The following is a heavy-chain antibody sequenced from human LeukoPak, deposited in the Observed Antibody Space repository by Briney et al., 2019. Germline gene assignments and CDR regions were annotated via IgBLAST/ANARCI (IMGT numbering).Heavy chain of an antibody. D-gene: IGHD5/OR15-5a*01. J-gene: IGHJ6*03. V-gene: IGHV4-59*01. CDR3: ARANPSTFVYYMDV. CDR1: GGSISSYY. CDR2: IYYSGST. Sequence: SETLSLTCTVSGGSISSYYWSWIRQPPGKGLEWVGYIYYSGSTNYNPSLKSRVTISVETSKNQFSLKLSSVTAADTAVYYCARANPSTFVYYMDVWGKGTTVTVSS.